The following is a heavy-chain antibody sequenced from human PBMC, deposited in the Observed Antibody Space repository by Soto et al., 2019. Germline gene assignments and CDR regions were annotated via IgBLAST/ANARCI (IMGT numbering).Heavy chain of an antibody. D-gene: IGHD3-22*01. CDR2: IYYSGST. J-gene: IGHJ5*01. Sequence: SETLSLTCTVSGGSISSSSYYWGWIRQPPGKGLEWIGSIYYSGSTYYNPSLKSRVTISVDTSKNQFSLKLSSVTAADTAVYYCASSTFFPDSRGYHFKNLDSWGQGTLVTVSS. V-gene: IGHV4-39*01. CDR3: ASSTFFPDSRGYHFKNLDS. CDR1: GGSISSSSYY.